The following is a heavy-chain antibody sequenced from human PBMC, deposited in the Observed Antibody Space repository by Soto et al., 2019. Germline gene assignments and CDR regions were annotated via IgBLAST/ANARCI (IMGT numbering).Heavy chain of an antibody. J-gene: IGHJ4*02. V-gene: IGHV3-30-3*01. Sequence: GGSLRLSCAASGFTFSSYAMHWVRQAPGKGLEWVAVISYDGSNKYYADSVKGRFTISRDNSKNTLYLQMNSLRAEDTAVYYCAREHYDFWSGYYYFDYWGQGTLVTVSS. CDR1: GFTFSSYA. CDR3: AREHYDFWSGYYYFDY. D-gene: IGHD3-3*01. CDR2: ISYDGSNK.